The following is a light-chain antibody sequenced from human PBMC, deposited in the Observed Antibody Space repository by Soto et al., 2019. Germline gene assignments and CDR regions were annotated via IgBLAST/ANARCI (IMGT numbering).Light chain of an antibody. V-gene: IGKV1-12*01. J-gene: IGKJ4*01. CDR2: IAS. CDR1: QDINSW. CDR3: QQSKRFPLT. Sequence: DIQMTQSPSSVSASVGDRVTITCRASQDINSWLTWYQQKPGKAPKVLIYIASRLQPGVPSRFSGRGSGTDFSLTISNLQPEYFATYFFQQSKRFPLTFGGGTKVEIK.